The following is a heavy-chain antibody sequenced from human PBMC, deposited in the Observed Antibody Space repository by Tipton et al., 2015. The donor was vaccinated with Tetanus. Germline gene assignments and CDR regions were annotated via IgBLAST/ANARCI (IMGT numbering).Heavy chain of an antibody. CDR2: INHSGST. J-gene: IGHJ5*02. V-gene: IGHV4-34*01. Sequence: LRLSCAVYGGSFSGYYWSWIRQPPGKGLEWIGEINHSGSTNYNPSLKSRVTISVDTSKNQFSLKLSSVTAADTAVYYCARHWGPRPGIAAAGTWWFDPWGQGTLVTVSS. D-gene: IGHD6-13*01. CDR1: GGSFSGYY. CDR3: ARHWGPRPGIAAAGTWWFDP.